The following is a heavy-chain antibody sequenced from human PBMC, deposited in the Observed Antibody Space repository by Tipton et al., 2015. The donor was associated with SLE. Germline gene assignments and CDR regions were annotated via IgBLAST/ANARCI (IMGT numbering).Heavy chain of an antibody. CDR3: ARDRHYYDSSGGDAFDI. J-gene: IGHJ3*02. V-gene: IGHV4-4*07. D-gene: IGHD3-22*01. Sequence: TLSLTCTVSGGSISSYYWSWIRQPAGKGLEWIGRSYTSGSTNYNPSLKSRVTMSVDTSKNQFSLKLSSVTAADTAVYYCARDRHYYDSSGGDAFDIWGQGTMVTVSS. CDR1: GGSISSYY. CDR2: SYTSGST.